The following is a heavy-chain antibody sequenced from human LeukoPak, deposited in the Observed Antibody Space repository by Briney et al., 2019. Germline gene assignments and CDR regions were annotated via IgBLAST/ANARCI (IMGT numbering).Heavy chain of an antibody. Sequence: GGXXRLSCAASGFTFDDYGMSWVRQAPGKGLEWVSGINWNGGSTGYADSVKGRFTISRDNAKNSLYLQMNSLRAEDTALYYCASSPADYDSSGYWGQGTLVTVSS. V-gene: IGHV3-20*04. J-gene: IGHJ4*02. CDR3: ASSPADYDSSGY. CDR2: INWNGGST. D-gene: IGHD3-22*01. CDR1: GFTFDDYG.